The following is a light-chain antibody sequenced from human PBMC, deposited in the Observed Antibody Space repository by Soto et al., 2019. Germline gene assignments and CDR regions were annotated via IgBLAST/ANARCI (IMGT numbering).Light chain of an antibody. CDR2: GES. CDR1: QSVSSNY. CDR3: QQYGSLSWT. J-gene: IGKJ1*01. Sequence: DIVLTQSPGTLSLSPGERATLSCRASQSVSSNYLAWYQQKPGQAPRLVIYGESTRATGVPDRFSGSGSGTDFTLTISRLEPEDFAVYHCQQYGSLSWTFGQGTKVDIK. V-gene: IGKV3-20*01.